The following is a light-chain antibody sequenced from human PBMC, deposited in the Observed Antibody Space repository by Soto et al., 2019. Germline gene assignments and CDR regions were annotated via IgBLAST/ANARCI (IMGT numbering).Light chain of an antibody. J-gene: IGLJ1*01. Sequence: QSALTQPASGSGSPGQAITISCAGTRSDGGGYNYVSWYQQSPGKGPKLMSYDVSKRPSGVSNRFSGSKSGNTASLTISGLQAEDEADYYCSSYTSSSTLVFGTGTKVTVL. CDR1: RSDGGGYNY. V-gene: IGLV2-14*01. CDR2: DVS. CDR3: SSYTSSSTLV.